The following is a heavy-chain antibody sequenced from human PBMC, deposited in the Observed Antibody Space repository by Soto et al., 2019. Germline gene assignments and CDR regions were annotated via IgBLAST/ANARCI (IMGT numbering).Heavy chain of an antibody. CDR2: IIPIFGAA. CDR3: ARDQGLLRNWFDP. V-gene: IGHV1-69*13. Sequence: SVKVSCKASGGTFSSYAISWVRQAPGQGLEWMGGIIPIFGAANYAQKFQGRVTITADESTRTAYMELSSLRSEDTAVYYCARDQGLLRNWFDPWGQGTMVTVSS. CDR1: GGTFSSYA. J-gene: IGHJ5*02. D-gene: IGHD3-22*01.